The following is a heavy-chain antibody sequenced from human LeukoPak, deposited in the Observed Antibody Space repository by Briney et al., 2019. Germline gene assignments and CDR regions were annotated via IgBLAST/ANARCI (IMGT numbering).Heavy chain of an antibody. CDR2: ISHAGST. CDR3: ARDMTTTPGAYDY. Sequence: SETLSLTCAVSGGSFTGYYWSWIRQSPGKGLEWIGEISHAGSTTYNPSLKSRVIISLDTSRNRFSLSLTSLTAADTAVYYCARDMTTTPGAYDYWGQGALVAVSS. V-gene: IGHV4-34*01. CDR1: GGSFTGYY. J-gene: IGHJ4*02. D-gene: IGHD4-11*01.